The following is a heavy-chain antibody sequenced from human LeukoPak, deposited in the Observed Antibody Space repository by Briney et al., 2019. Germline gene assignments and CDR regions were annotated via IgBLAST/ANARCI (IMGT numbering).Heavy chain of an antibody. CDR1: GGSFSSYY. CDR2: IYYSGST. J-gene: IGHJ4*02. V-gene: IGHV4-39*07. Sequence: PSETLSLTCAVYGGSFSSYYWGWIRQPPGKGLEWIGSIYYSGSTYYNPSLKSRVTISVDTSKNQFSLKLSSVTAADTAVYYCARAVDNYYYDSSGVFLYVGYWGQGTLVTVSS. D-gene: IGHD3-22*01. CDR3: ARAVDNYYYDSSGVFLYVGY.